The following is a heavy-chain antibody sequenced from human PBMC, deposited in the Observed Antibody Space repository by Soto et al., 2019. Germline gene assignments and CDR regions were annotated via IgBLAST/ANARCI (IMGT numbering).Heavy chain of an antibody. CDR2: ISNSGDYI. CDR3: ARDESAGSSIRY. Sequence: GGSLRLSCTASGSTFRTYGINWVRQAPGKGLEWVSSISNSGDYIYYADSVQGRFTISRDNAKNSLYLQMNSLRAEDTAVYFCARDESAGSSIRYWGQGILVTVSS. CDR1: GSTFRTYG. V-gene: IGHV3-21*01. D-gene: IGHD2-2*01. J-gene: IGHJ4*02.